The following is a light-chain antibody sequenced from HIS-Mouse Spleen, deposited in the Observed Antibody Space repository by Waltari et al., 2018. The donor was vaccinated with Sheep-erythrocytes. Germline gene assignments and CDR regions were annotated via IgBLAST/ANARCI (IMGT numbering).Light chain of an antibody. J-gene: IGLJ3*02. CDR2: EVS. Sequence: QSALTHPPSASGSPGQSFTISCTGTSSDVGGYNYVSWYQQHPGKAPKLMIYEVSKRPSGVPARFSGSKSGHTASLTVSGLQAEDEADYYCSSYAGSNNWVFGGGTKLTVL. CDR3: SSYAGSNNWV. V-gene: IGLV2-8*01. CDR1: SSDVGGYNY.